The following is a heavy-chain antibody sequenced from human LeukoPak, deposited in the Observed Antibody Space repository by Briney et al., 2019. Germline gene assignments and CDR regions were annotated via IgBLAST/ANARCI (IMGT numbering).Heavy chain of an antibody. V-gene: IGHV4-34*01. CDR3: ARRVQWLPPNY. CDR1: GGSFSGYY. CDR2: INHSGST. Sequence: PSETLSLTCAVYGGSFSGYYWSWIRQPPGKGLEWIGEINHSGSTNYNPSLKSRVTISVDTSKNRLSLKLSSVTAADTAVYYCARRVQWLPPNYWGQGTLVTVSS. J-gene: IGHJ4*02. D-gene: IGHD6-19*01.